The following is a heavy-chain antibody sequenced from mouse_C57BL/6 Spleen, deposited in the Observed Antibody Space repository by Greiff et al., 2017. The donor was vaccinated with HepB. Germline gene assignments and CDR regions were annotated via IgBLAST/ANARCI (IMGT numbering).Heavy chain of an antibody. D-gene: IGHD1-1*01. J-gene: IGHJ2*01. V-gene: IGHV1-62-2*01. CDR2: FYPGSGSI. CDR3: ARHDPGSSFFDY. Sequence: QVHVKQSGAELVKPGASVKLSCKASGYTFTEYTIHWVKQRSGQGLEWIGWFYPGSGSIKYNEKFKDKATLTADKSSSTVYMEISRLTSEDSAVYFCARHDPGSSFFDYWGQGTTLTVSS. CDR1: GYTFTEYT.